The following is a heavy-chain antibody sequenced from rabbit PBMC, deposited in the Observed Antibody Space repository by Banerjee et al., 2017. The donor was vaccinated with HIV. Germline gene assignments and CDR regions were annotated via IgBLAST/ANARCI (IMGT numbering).Heavy chain of an antibody. CDR1: GFDLSSYYC. CDR3: ARDLAGVIGWNFNF. CDR2: IDAGTSGST. J-gene: IGHJ4*01. Sequence: GFDLSSYYCIHWVRQAPGKGLEWIACIDAGTSGSTWYASWAKGRFTISKTSSTTVTLQMTSLTAADTATYFCARDLAGVIGWNFNFWGPGTLVTVS. V-gene: IGHV1S45*01. D-gene: IGHD4-1*01.